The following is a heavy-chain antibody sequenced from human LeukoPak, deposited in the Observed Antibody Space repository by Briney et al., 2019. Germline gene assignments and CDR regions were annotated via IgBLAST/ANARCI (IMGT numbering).Heavy chain of an antibody. CDR3: AKEGGSGWYSHYFDY. V-gene: IGHV3-23*01. CDR2: ISGSGGST. J-gene: IGHJ4*02. Sequence: PGGSLRLSCTASGFTFGDYAMSWVRQAPGKGLEWVSAISGSGGSTYYADSVKGRFTISRDNSKNTLYLQMNSLRAEDTAVYYCAKEGGSGWYSHYFDYWGQGTLVTVSS. CDR1: GFTFGDYA. D-gene: IGHD6-19*01.